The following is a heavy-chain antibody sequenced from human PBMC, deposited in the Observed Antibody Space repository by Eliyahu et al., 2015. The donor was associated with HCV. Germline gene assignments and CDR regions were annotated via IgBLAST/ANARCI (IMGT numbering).Heavy chain of an antibody. V-gene: IGHV3-23*01. Sequence: EVQLLESGGGLVQPGGSLXLSCAASGFSFXSYAMXWVRQAPGKGVGWVSLISGSDGTTKYADSVKGRFTISRDNSKNTLVLQMNSLRADDTAVYYCAKDLSWTGIQVWDGLDVWGQGTTVTVSS. J-gene: IGHJ6*02. D-gene: IGHD5-18*01. CDR2: ISGSDGTT. CDR1: GFSFXSYA. CDR3: AKDLSWTGIQVWDGLDV.